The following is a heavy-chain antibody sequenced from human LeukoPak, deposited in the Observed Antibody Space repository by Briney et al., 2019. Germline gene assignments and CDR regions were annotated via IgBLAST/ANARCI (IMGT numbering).Heavy chain of an antibody. Sequence: SETLSLTCAVSGGSISSSNWWSWVRQPPGKGLEWIGEIYHSGSTNYNPSLKSRVTISVDKSKNQFSLKLSSVTAADTAVYYCARDWVVPATPRGRGHFDYWGQGTLVTVSS. V-gene: IGHV4-4*02. J-gene: IGHJ4*02. D-gene: IGHD2-15*01. CDR3: ARDWVVPATPRGRGHFDY. CDR2: IYHSGST. CDR1: GGSISSSNW.